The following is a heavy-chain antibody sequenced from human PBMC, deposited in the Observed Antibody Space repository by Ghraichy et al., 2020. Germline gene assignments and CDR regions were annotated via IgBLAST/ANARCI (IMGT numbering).Heavy chain of an antibody. J-gene: IGHJ4*02. Sequence: GGSLRLSCAASGFTFSSYAMHWVRQAPGKGLEWVAVISYDGSNKYYADSVKGRFTISRDNSKNTLYLQMNSLRAEDTAVYYCASNLAGVETYWGQGTLVTVSS. D-gene: IGHD5-24*01. CDR2: ISYDGSNK. V-gene: IGHV3-30*04. CDR1: GFTFSSYA. CDR3: ASNLAGVETY.